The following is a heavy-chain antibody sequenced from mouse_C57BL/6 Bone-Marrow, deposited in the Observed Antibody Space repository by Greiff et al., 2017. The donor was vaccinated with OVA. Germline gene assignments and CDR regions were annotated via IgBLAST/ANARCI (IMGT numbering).Heavy chain of an antibody. Sequence: VQLKESGAELMKPGASVTLSCTASGFNIKDYYMHWVKQRTEQGLEWIGRIDPEDGETKYAPKFQGKATITADTSSNTAYLQLSSLTSEDTAVYYCAGVYYGSSPYYFDYWGQGTTLTVSS. CDR3: AGVYYGSSPYYFDY. J-gene: IGHJ2*01. D-gene: IGHD1-1*01. CDR1: GFNIKDYY. V-gene: IGHV14-2*01. CDR2: IDPEDGET.